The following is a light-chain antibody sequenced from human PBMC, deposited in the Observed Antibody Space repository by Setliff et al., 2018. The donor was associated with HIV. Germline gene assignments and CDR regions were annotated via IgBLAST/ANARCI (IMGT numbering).Light chain of an antibody. CDR3: AAWDDSLSGYV. J-gene: IGLJ1*01. CDR1: NSNIGSNY. Sequence: KRVTISCSGGNSNIGSNYVYWYQQLPGTAPKLLIYRNDQRPSGVPDRCSGSKSGTSASLAISGLRSEDEADYYCAAWDDSLSGYVFGTGTKVTVL. V-gene: IGLV1-47*01. CDR2: RND.